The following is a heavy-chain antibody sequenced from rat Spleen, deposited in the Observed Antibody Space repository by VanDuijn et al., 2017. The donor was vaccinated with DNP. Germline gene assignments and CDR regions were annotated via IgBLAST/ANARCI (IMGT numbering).Heavy chain of an antibody. Sequence: EVQLQESGPGLVKPSQSLSLTCSVTGYSITSYYWGWIREFPGNKMQYIGHISYSGTTNYNPSLKSRISITRDTSKNQFFLQLNSVTTEDTATYYCVRWVRALDYWGQGVMVTVSS. CDR3: VRWVRALDY. D-gene: IGHD4-1*01. V-gene: IGHV3-1*01. CDR1: GYSITSYY. CDR2: ISYSGTT. J-gene: IGHJ2*01.